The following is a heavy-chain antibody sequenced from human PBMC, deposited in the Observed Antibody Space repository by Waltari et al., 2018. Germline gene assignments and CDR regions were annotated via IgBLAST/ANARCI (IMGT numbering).Heavy chain of an antibody. CDR2: INPNSGGT. Sequence: QVQLVQSGAEVKKPGASVKVSCKASGYTFTGYYMHWVRQAPGQGLEWMGRINPNSGGTNYAQKFQGRVTITADTSTDTAYMELSSLRSEDTAVYYCATDSPIVWGKGTTVTVSS. CDR1: GYTFTGYY. J-gene: IGHJ6*04. CDR3: ATDSPIV. V-gene: IGHV1-2*06.